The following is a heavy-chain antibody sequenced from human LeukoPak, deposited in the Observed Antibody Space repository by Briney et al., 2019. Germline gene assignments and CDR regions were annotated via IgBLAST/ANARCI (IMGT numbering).Heavy chain of an antibody. CDR2: INTYNGNT. CDR3: ARVRDGMDV. D-gene: IGHD2-21*01. Sequence: GASVKVSCKASGYTFNTYGISWVRQAPGQGLEWMGEINTYNGNTNYAQKLQGRVTMTTDTSASTAYMELSSLRSEDTAVYYCARVRDGMDVWGQGTTVTVSS. V-gene: IGHV1-18*01. CDR1: GYTFNTYG. J-gene: IGHJ6*02.